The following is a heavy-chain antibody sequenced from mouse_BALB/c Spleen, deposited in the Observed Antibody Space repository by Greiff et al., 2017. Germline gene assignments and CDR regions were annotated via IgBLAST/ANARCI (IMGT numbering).Heavy chain of an antibody. D-gene: IGHD1-1*01. CDR3: ARLYYGSSYYYAMDY. V-gene: IGHV2-6-7*01. CDR2: IWGDGST. CDR1: GFSLTGYG. J-gene: IGHJ4*01. Sequence: VQRVESGPGLVAPSQSLSITCTVSGFSLTGYGVNWVRQPPGKGLEWLGMIWGDGSTDYNSALKSRLSISKDNSKSQVFLKMNSLQTDDTARYYCARLYYGSSYYYAMDYWGQGTSVTVSS.